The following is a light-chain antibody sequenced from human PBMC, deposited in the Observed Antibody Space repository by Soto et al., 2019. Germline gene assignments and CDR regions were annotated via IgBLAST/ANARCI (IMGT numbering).Light chain of an antibody. V-gene: IGKV3-20*01. J-gene: IGKJ1*01. Sequence: EVVLTLSLGTLSLSPGEGATLSCRASQSVSSTSFAWYQVKPGQAPRLLIYNTSTRAGGIPGRFSGSGSGTDFTLTIDRLEPEDFTVYFCQHYASSTWTFGQGTKVDIK. CDR3: QHYASSTWT. CDR1: QSVSSTS. CDR2: NTS.